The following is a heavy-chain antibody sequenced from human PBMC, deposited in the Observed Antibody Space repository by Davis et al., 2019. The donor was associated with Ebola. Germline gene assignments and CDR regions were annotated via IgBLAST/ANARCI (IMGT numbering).Heavy chain of an antibody. Sequence: PGGSLRLSCKASGYTFTSYDINWVRQATGQGLEWMGWMNPNSGNTGYAQKFQGRVTITRNTSISTAYMELSSLRSEDTAVYYCARGRQQLAYWGQGTLVTVSS. CDR2: MNPNSGNT. CDR3: ARGRQQLAY. V-gene: IGHV1-8*03. J-gene: IGHJ4*02. D-gene: IGHD6-13*01. CDR1: GYTFTSYD.